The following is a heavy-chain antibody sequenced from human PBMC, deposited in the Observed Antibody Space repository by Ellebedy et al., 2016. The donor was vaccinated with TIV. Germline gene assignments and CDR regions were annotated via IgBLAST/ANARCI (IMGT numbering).Heavy chain of an antibody. V-gene: IGHV1-2*02. Sequence: ASVKVSCKASGYIFTAYYLHWVRQAPGQGLEWMGLINPKSGDTNYAQNFHGRVTLTSDMSINTAYMDLSRLTSDDTAVYFCARSQLNSFLPDYGSGNYYNFWGQGTLVTVS. D-gene: IGHD3-10*01. CDR1: GYIFTAYY. CDR3: ARSQLNSFLPDYGSGNYYNF. CDR2: INPKSGDT. J-gene: IGHJ1*01.